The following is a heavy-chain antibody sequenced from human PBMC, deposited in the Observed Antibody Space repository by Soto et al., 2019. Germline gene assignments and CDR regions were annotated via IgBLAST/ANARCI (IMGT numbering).Heavy chain of an antibody. CDR1: GFTFSSYA. CDR2: ISGSGGST. Sequence: EGSLRLSCAASGFTFSSYAMSWVRQAPGKGLEWVSAISGSGGSTYYADSVKGRFTISRDNSKNTLYLQMNSLRADDTAIYYCARDSYSSGYLCSTRDWGQAVQVTFSS. D-gene: IGHD5-18*01. V-gene: IGHV3-23*01. J-gene: IGHJ4*02. CDR3: ARDSYSSGYLCSTRD.